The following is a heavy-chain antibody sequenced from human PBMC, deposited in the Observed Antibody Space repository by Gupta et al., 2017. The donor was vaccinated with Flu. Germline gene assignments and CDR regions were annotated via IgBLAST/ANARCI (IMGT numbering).Heavy chain of an antibody. CDR3: SQLPIRPFSYYYYYMDV. V-gene: IGHV4-39*01. Sequence: PGKGLEWIGSIYYSGSTYYNPSLKSRVTISVDTSKNQFSLKLSSVTAADTAVYYCSQLPIRPFSYYYYYMDVWGKGTTVTVSS. CDR2: IYYSGST. D-gene: IGHD2-2*01. J-gene: IGHJ6*03.